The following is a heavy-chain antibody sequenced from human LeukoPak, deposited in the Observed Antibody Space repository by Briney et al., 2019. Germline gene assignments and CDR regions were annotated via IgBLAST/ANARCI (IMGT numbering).Heavy chain of an antibody. Sequence: SETLSLTCTVSGGSISNSDYYWGWIRQPPGKGLEWIGSIYYSGSTYYNPSLKSRVTISVDTSKNQFSLKLSSVTAADTAVYYCARGIAAAGFNWFDPWGQGTLVTVSS. D-gene: IGHD6-13*01. CDR3: ARGIAAAGFNWFDP. CDR2: IYYSGST. V-gene: IGHV4-39*07. CDR1: GGSISNSDYY. J-gene: IGHJ5*02.